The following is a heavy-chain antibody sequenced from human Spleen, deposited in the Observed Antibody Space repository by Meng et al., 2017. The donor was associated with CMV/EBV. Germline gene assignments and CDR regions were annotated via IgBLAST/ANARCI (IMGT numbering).Heavy chain of an antibody. J-gene: IGHJ5*02. D-gene: IGHD1-26*01. CDR3: ATWEGIPTRGSGGTFNWFDP. CDR2: SNAGNGNT. V-gene: IGHV1-3*02. CDR1: TSYA. Sequence: TSYAMHWVRQAPGQRLEWMGWSNAGNGNTKYSQEFQGRVTITRDTSASTAYMELSSLRSDDTAVYYCATWEGIPTRGSGGTFNWFDPWGQGTLVTVSS.